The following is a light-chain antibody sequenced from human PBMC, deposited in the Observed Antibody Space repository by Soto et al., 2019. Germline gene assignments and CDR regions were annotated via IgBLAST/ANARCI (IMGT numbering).Light chain of an antibody. CDR2: SAN. CDR1: QDISNF. CDR3: LQHKSYPRT. V-gene: IGKV1-17*03. Sequence: DIQMTQSPSDMSAPVGDRVTITCRASQDISNFLVWFQQRPGKVPKRLMYSANRLESGVPSRFSGSGSGTEFTLTISSLQPEDFATYYRLQHKSYPRTFGQGTKVDIK. J-gene: IGKJ1*01.